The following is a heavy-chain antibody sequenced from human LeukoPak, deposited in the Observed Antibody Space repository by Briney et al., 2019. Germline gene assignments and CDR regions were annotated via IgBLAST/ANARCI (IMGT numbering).Heavy chain of an antibody. CDR2: IYYSGST. CDR1: GGSISSYY. Sequence: SETLSLTCTVSGGSISSYYWSWIRQPPGKGLEWIAYIYYSGSTKYNPSLKSRVTVSVDTSKNQFSLNLSSVTAADTAVYFCARFPDLSWNYVAYWGQGTLVTVSS. CDR3: ARFPDLSWNYVAY. V-gene: IGHV4-59*01. D-gene: IGHD2-15*01. J-gene: IGHJ4*02.